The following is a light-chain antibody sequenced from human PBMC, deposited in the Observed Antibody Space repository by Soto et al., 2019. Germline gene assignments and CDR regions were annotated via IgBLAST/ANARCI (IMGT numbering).Light chain of an antibody. J-gene: IGKJ1*01. Sequence: DIQMTQSPSSLSASVGDRVTITCRASQDINNYLAWFQQRPGKVPKLLIYAAYTLQSGVPSRFSGGGSGTDFTLTISSLQPEDVATYYCQKYGSAPGTFGQGTKVEIK. CDR3: QKYGSAPGT. V-gene: IGKV1-27*01. CDR1: QDINNY. CDR2: AAY.